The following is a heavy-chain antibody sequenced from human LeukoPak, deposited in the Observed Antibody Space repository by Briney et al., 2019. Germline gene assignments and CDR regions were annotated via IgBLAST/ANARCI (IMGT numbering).Heavy chain of an antibody. CDR1: GFTFSSYS. CDR2: ISSSSSFI. J-gene: IGHJ5*02. V-gene: IGHV3-21*01. CDR3: ARDLLLYSSSYDP. Sequence: PGGSLRLSCVASGFTFSSYSMNWVRQAPGKGLEWVSSISSSSSFIYYADSVKGRFTISGDNAKNSLYLQMNSLRAEDTAVYYCARDLLLYSSSYDPWGQGTLVTVSS. D-gene: IGHD6-13*01.